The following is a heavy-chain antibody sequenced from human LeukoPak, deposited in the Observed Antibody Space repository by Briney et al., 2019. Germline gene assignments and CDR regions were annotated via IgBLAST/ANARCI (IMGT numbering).Heavy chain of an antibody. CDR2: ISYDGSNK. V-gene: IGHV3-30-3*01. J-gene: IGHJ4*02. CDR3: ARDLSEIAAAGPFDY. CDR1: GFTFSSYA. D-gene: IGHD6-13*01. Sequence: GGSLRLSCAASGFTFSSYAMYWVRQAPGKGLEWVAVISYDGSNKYYADSVKGRFTISRDNSKNTLYLQMNSLRAEDTAVYYCARDLSEIAAAGPFDYWGQGTLVTVSS.